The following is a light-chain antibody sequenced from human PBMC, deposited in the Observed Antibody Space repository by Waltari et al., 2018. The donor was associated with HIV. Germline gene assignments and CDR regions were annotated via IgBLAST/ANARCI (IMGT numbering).Light chain of an antibody. CDR1: SSNLGAGYD. V-gene: IGLV1-40*01. CDR3: QSYDSSLSGSRV. Sequence: HSVLTQPPSVSGALGQRVTISCTGSSSNLGAGYDVHWYQQPPGTAPKLLIYKNNNRPSGVPDRFSGSKSGTSASLAITGLQAEDEADYHCQSYDSSLSGSRVFGGGTKLTVL. CDR2: KNN. J-gene: IGLJ3*02.